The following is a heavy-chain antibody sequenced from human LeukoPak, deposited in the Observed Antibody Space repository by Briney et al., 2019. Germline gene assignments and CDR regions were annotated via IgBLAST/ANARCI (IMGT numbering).Heavy chain of an antibody. V-gene: IGHV3-23*01. CDR3: AKERRRVDTEMVRSYYFEN. CDR1: GFSFSSSA. Sequence: GESPRLSCAGSGFSFSSSAMSWVRQTPGKGLEWVSSITGNGATTYYSDSVKGRFTISRDNSRNTLSLQMSSLRVEDTAVYYCAKERRRVDTEMVRSYYFENWGQGTLVTVSS. D-gene: IGHD5-18*01. CDR2: ITGNGATT. J-gene: IGHJ4*02.